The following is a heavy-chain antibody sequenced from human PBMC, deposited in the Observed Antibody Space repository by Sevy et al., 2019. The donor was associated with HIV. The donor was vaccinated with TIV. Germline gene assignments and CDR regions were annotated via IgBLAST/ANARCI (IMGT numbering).Heavy chain of an antibody. V-gene: IGHV3-23*01. D-gene: IGHD3-16*01. Sequence: GGSLRLSCAASGFTFGGYMMNWVRQAPGRGLEWVARVSRNGGTPEYGDSAKGRFTISRDNSKNTVYLQLKELRADDTVLYYGVKEGRVDFNPYLDFWGQGILVTVSS. CDR3: VKEGRVDFNPYLDF. CDR1: GFTFGGYM. CDR2: VSRNGGTP. J-gene: IGHJ4*02.